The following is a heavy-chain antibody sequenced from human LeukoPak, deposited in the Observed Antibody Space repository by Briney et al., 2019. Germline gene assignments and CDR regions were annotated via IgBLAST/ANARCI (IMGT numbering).Heavy chain of an antibody. Sequence: GGSLRLSCAASGFTVSSNYMSWVRQAPGKGLEWVSVIYSGGSTYYADSVKGRFTISRDNSKNTLYLQMNSLRAEDTAVYYCARESGYSSGWYEGYFDYWGQGTLVTVSS. CDR2: IYSGGST. J-gene: IGHJ4*02. V-gene: IGHV3-53*01. D-gene: IGHD6-19*01. CDR3: ARESGYSSGWYEGYFDY. CDR1: GFTVSSNY.